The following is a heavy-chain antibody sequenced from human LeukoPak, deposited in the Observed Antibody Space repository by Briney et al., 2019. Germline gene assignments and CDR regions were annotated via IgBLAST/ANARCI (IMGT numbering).Heavy chain of an antibody. D-gene: IGHD2-2*01. V-gene: IGHV3-23*01. CDR1: GFTFNNYA. Sequence: GGSLRLSCAGSGFTFNNYAMSWVRRAPRKGLEWVSTIMIGGDGKHYADSVKGRFTISRDRSQSTLYLQMNGLRADDTAVYYCVRAAPRDCSPASCSLFDTWGQGTLVTVSS. J-gene: IGHJ4*02. CDR3: VRAAPRDCSPASCSLFDT. CDR2: IMIGGDGK.